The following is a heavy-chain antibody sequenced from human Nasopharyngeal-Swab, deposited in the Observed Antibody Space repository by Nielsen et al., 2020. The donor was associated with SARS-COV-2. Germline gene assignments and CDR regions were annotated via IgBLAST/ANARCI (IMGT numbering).Heavy chain of an antibody. V-gene: IGHV3-30-3*01. CDR1: GFTFTSYT. CDR3: ARAGSSSWYHFDY. CDR2: ISYDGSNK. J-gene: IGHJ4*02. D-gene: IGHD6-13*01. Sequence: GGSLRLSCAASGFTFTSYTMHWVRQAPGKGLEWVSVISYDGSNKYYADSVKVRFTISRDNSKNTLYLQMSSLRVEDTAVYYCARAGSSSWYHFDYWGQGTLVTVSS.